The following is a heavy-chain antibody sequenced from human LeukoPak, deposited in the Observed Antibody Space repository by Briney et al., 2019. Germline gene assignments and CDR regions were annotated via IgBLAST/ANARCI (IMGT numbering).Heavy chain of an antibody. D-gene: IGHD6-19*01. CDR3: TRGSSGRRDN. Sequence: ASVKVSCKASGYTFTSCDINWLRQATGQGLEWMGWMNPNSGNTGYGQSFQGRITMTRDISIGTAYMELSNLTSEDTAIYYCTRGSSGRRDNWGQGTLVTVSA. J-gene: IGHJ4*02. CDR1: GYTFTSCD. CDR2: MNPNSGNT. V-gene: IGHV1-8*01.